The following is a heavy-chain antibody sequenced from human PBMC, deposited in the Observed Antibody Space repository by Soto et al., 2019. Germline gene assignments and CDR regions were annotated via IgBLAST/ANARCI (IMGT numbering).Heavy chain of an antibody. D-gene: IGHD1-1*01. CDR2: IYYRGST. J-gene: IGHJ5*02. Sequence: QVQLQESGPGLVKPSETLSLTCTVSGGSISSDYWSWIRQPPGKGLEWIGYIYYRGSTNYSPSLKSRIIISVDTSKKQFSLKLSSLTAADTAVYYCARTTRGWLGQLGFDPWGQGTLVTVSS. CDR1: GGSISSDY. CDR3: ARTTRGWLGQLGFDP. V-gene: IGHV4-59*08.